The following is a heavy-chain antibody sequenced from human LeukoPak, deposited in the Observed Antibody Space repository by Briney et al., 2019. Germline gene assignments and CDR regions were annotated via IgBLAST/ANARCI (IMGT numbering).Heavy chain of an antibody. CDR3: ARAVSRTVVVGTAYYYYMDV. V-gene: IGHV4-61*02. CDR2: VYTSGRT. CDR1: GGSISSGNYY. D-gene: IGHD3-22*01. Sequence: SETLSLTCTVSGGSISSGNYYWSWIRQPAGKGLEWIGRVYTSGRTNYNPSLNGRVTISIDTSKNQFSLKLTSVTAADTAVYYCARAVSRTVVVGTAYYYYMDVWGKGTTVTVSS. J-gene: IGHJ6*03.